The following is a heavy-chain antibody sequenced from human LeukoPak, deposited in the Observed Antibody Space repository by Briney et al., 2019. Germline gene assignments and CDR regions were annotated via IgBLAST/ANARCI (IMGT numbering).Heavy chain of an antibody. CDR2: ISGGGVST. J-gene: IGHJ4*02. Sequence: PGGSLRLSCAASGFTFSNYAMSWVRQAPGKGLEWVSTISGGGVSTYYADSVKGRFTISRDNSKNTLYLQMNSLRAEDTAVYYCARGPCSSTSCYTDYFDYWGQGTLVTVSS. V-gene: IGHV3-23*01. CDR3: ARGPCSSTSCYTDYFDY. CDR1: GFTFSNYA. D-gene: IGHD2-2*02.